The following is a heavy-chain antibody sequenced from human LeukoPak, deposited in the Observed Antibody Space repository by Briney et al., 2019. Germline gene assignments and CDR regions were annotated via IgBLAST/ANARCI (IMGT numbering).Heavy chain of an antibody. V-gene: IGHV3-48*04. CDR3: AKGFGWKQCLVGYFDY. Sequence: GGSLRLSCAASGFTFSNHAMNWVRQGPGKGLEWISYISTASSTVHYADSVKGRFTISRDNAKNSLYLQMNSLRAEDMALYYCAKGFGWKQCLVGYFDYWGQGTLVTVSS. D-gene: IGHD6-19*01. CDR1: GFTFSNHA. J-gene: IGHJ4*02. CDR2: ISTASSTV.